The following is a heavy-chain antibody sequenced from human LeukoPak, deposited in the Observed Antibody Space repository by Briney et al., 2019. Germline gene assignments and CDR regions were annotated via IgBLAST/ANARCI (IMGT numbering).Heavy chain of an antibody. D-gene: IGHD3-3*01. V-gene: IGHV1-18*01. CDR1: GYSFTRYG. Sequence: AASVKVSCKTSGYSFTRYGITWVRQAPGQGLEWMGWISGYSGNTDYAPKLQGRVTLTTDPSTTTAYMELRSLRSDDAAIYFCARYPLFDLRQDDAFDIWGQGTMVTVSS. CDR2: ISGYSGNT. CDR3: ARYPLFDLRQDDAFDI. J-gene: IGHJ3*02.